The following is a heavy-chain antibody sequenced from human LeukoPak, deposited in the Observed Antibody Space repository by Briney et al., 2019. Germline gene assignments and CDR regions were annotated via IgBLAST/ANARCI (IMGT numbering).Heavy chain of an antibody. J-gene: IGHJ4*02. CDR3: ARGFGGSGYLGYLDY. CDR1: GFTFSSYA. CDR2: IYYSGGT. V-gene: IGHV4-59*01. Sequence: PGGSLRLSCAASGFTFSSYAMSWVRQAPGKGLEWIGYIYYSGGTNYNPSLKSRVTISVDTSKNQFSLKLSSVTAADTAVYYCARGFGGSGYLGYLDYWGQGTLVTVSS. D-gene: IGHD3-22*01.